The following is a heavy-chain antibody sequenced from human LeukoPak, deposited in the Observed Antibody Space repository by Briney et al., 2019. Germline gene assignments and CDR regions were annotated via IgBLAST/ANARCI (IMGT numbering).Heavy chain of an antibody. Sequence: ASVKVSCEASGYTFTSYYIHWLRQAPGQGFEWLGWSDPNSGATKYEHFQGRVTMTWDTSIDTAYMELTRLRSDDTAVYYCARAKPYDNNGYSPELRYWGQGTLVTVSS. V-gene: IGHV1-2*02. CDR2: SDPNSGAT. J-gene: IGHJ4*02. CDR3: ARAKPYDNNGYSPELRY. CDR1: GYTFTSYY. D-gene: IGHD3-22*01.